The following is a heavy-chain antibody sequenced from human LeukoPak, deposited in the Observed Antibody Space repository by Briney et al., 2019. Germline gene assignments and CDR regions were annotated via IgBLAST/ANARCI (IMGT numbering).Heavy chain of an antibody. CDR3: GRTLRGYTYFYMDV. CDR2: IYDSGST. Sequence: ESGPTLVKPSETLSLTCTVSGGSISSYYWSWIRQPPGKGLEWIAYIYDSGSTNYNPSLKSRVTISVDTSKNQFSLKLSSVTAADTAVYYCGRTLRGYTYFYMDVWGKGTTVTVSS. CDR1: GGSISSYY. D-gene: IGHD5-18*01. J-gene: IGHJ6*03. V-gene: IGHV4-59*01.